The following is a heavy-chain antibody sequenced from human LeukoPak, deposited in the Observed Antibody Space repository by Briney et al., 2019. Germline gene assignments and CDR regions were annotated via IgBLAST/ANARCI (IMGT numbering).Heavy chain of an antibody. CDR1: GGSFSGYY. CDR3: ARGSILVYYFDY. Sequence: ETLSLTCAVYGGSFSGYYWSWIRQPPGKGLEWIGEINHSGSNNYNPSLKSRVTISVDKCKKQFSLKLSSVTAADTAVYYCARGSILVYYFDYWGQGTLVTVSS. V-gene: IGHV4-34*01. CDR2: INHSGSN. J-gene: IGHJ4*02.